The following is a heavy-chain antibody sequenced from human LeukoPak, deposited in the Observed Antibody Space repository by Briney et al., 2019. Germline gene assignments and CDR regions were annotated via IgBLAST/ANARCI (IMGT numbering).Heavy chain of an antibody. CDR1: GYTFTGYY. CDR3: ARGSVVVPAQLPDY. J-gene: IGHJ4*02. V-gene: IGHV1-2*02. CDR2: INPNSGGT. D-gene: IGHD2-2*01. Sequence: ASVKVSCKASGYTFTGYYMHWARQAPGQGLEWMGWINPNSGGTNYAQKFQGRVTMTRDTSISTAYMELSRLRSDDTAVYYCARGSVVVPAQLPDYWGQGTLVTVSS.